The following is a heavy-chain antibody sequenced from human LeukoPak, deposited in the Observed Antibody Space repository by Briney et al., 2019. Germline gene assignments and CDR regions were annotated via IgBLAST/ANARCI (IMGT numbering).Heavy chain of an antibody. CDR3: AALRSGSYCPDDY. J-gene: IGHJ4*02. V-gene: IGHV1-58*01. Sequence: EASVKVSCKASGFTFTSSAVQWVRQARGQRLEWIGWIVVGSGNTNYAQKFQERVTITRDMSTSTAYMELSSLRSEDTAVYYCAALRSGSYCPDDYWGQGTLVTVSS. CDR1: GFTFTSSA. D-gene: IGHD1-26*01. CDR2: IVVGSGNT.